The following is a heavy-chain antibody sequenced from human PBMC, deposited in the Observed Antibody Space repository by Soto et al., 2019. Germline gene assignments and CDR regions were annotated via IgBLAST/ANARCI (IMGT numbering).Heavy chain of an antibody. CDR2: ITINGNT. Sequence: PSETRSLTCRVSGAYISDFSWSWIRQPAGKGLEWIGRITINGNTQKNPSFKSRVTMSIDTSRNHFSLDLQSATAADTALYYCARETGENWTYEAHWGPGTLVTVSS. CDR3: ARETGENWTYEAH. J-gene: IGHJ1*01. CDR1: GAYISDFS. D-gene: IGHD1-7*01. V-gene: IGHV4-4*07.